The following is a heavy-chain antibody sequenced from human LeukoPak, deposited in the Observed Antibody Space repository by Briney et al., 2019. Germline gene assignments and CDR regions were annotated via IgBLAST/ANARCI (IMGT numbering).Heavy chain of an antibody. D-gene: IGHD4-23*01. CDR3: ARTTLETQYFDR. V-gene: IGHV3-74*03. Sequence: PGGSLRLSCAASGFNLSAYYMDWVRQGPGKGLVWVSRLKNDGRCTKYADCVKGRFTISRDDAKNILYLQMTSLTVEDAAVYYCARTTLETQYFDRWGQGTLVTVSS. CDR1: GFNLSAYY. CDR2: LKNDGRCT. J-gene: IGHJ4*02.